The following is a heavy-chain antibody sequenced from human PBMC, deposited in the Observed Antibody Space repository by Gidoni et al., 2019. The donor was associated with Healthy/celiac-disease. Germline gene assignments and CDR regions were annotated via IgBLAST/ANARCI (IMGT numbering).Heavy chain of an antibody. Sequence: QVQLQESGPGLGKPSGTLSRTCAVWGGSRRSSNWWRWGRQPPGKGLEWIWEIYHSGSTNYNPSLKSRVTISVDKSTNQFSLKLSSVTAADTAVYYCARDGVSSGFLDYWGQEPWSPSPQ. V-gene: IGHV4-4*02. J-gene: IGHJ4*01. D-gene: IGHD3-22*01. CDR1: GGSRRSSNW. CDR2: IYHSGST. CDR3: ARDGVSSGFLDY.